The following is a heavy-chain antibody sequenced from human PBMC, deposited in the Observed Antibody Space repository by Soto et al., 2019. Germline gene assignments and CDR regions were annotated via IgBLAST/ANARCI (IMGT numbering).Heavy chain of an antibody. CDR2: ISSNGGST. Sequence: PGGSLRLSCAASGFTFSSYAMHWVRQAPGKGLEYVSAISSNGGSTYYANSVKGRFTISRDNSKNTLYLQMGSLRAEDMAVYYCARDPQRYSGYPDLFYGMDVWGQGTTVTVSS. D-gene: IGHD5-12*01. CDR3: ARDPQRYSGYPDLFYGMDV. CDR1: GFTFSSYA. J-gene: IGHJ6*02. V-gene: IGHV3-64*01.